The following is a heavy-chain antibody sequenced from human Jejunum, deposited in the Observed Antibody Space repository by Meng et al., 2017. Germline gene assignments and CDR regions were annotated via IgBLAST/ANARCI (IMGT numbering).Heavy chain of an antibody. D-gene: IGHD6-6*01. CDR1: GGSISTYY. CDR3: ARSTAFDVFGI. CDR2: IYHSGTT. J-gene: IGHJ3*02. V-gene: IGHV4-59*01. Sequence: SETLSPTCTVPGGSISTYYWSWIRQSPEKGLEWIGYIYHSGTTNYNPSLKTRVTISLDTSTNQLSLKLTAVLAADTAVYYCARSTAFDVFGIWGQGTVVTVSS.